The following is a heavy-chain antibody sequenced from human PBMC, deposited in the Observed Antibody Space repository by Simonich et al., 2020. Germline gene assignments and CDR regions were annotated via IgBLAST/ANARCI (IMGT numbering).Heavy chain of an antibody. J-gene: IGHJ4*02. D-gene: IGHD7-27*01. V-gene: IGHV1-2*02. CDR3: AREVLTGIFTFDY. CDR1: GYTFTYYY. Sequence: QVQLVQAGAEVKKPGASVKVSCKASGYTFTYYYMHWVRQAPGQVLEGMGWIKHNKGGTNYEQNFQGRVTITRDTSISTAYMELSRLRSDDTAVYYCAREVLTGIFTFDYWGQGTLVTVSS. CDR2: IKHNKGGT.